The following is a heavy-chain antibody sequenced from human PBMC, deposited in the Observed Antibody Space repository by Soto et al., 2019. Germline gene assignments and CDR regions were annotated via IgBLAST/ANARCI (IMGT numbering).Heavy chain of an antibody. J-gene: IGHJ4*02. CDR2: ISGSGGST. CDR3: AKDQIVTMIVVVNYYFDY. Sequence: GGSLRLSCAASGFTFSSYAMSWVRQAPGKGLEWVSAISGSGGSTYYADSVKGRFTISRDNSKNTLYLQMNSLRAEDTAVYYCAKDQIVTMIVVVNYYFDYWGQGTLVTVSS. D-gene: IGHD3-22*01. CDR1: GFTFSSYA. V-gene: IGHV3-23*01.